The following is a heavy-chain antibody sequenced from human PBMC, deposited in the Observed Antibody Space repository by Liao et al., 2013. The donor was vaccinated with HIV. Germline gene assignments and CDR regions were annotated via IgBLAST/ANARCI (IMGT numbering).Heavy chain of an antibody. CDR2: ISHSGFT. D-gene: IGHD3-10*01. Sequence: QMQLQESGPGLVKPSETLSLTCTVSGGSISSDYWGWIRQPPGKGLEWIGHISHSGFTNNNPSLKSRATISIDPSNNEFSLDLTSVTAADTAVYYCGRLGQPSGDVYTGGFYYMDVWGNGTTVTVSS. CDR3: GRLGQPSGDVYTGGFYYMDV. J-gene: IGHJ6*03. CDR1: GGSISSDY. V-gene: IGHV4-59*01.